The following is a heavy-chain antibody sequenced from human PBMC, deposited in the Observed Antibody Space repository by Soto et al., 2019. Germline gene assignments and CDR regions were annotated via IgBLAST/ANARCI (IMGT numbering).Heavy chain of an antibody. CDR1: GYTFTSYY. V-gene: IGHV1-46*01. J-gene: IGHJ5*02. Sequence: ASVKVSCKASGYTFTSYYMHWLRQAPGQGLEWMGIINPSGGSTSYAQKFQGRVTMTRDTSTSTVYMELSSLRSEDTAVYYCARADVYYYDSSGYYLHWFDPWGQGTLVTVSS. CDR3: ARADVYYYDSSGYYLHWFDP. D-gene: IGHD3-22*01. CDR2: INPSGGST.